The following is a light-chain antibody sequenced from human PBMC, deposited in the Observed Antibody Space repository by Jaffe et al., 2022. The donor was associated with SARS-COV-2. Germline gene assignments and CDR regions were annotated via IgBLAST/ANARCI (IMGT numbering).Light chain of an antibody. J-gene: IGKJ4*01. CDR1: QDISNY. CDR2: DAS. Sequence: DIQMTQSPSSLSASVGDRVTITCQASQDISNYLNWYQQKPGKAPKLLIYDASNLEAGVPSGFIGGGSGTDFTFTISSLQPEDSATYYCQQYNKVPPTFGGGTKVEIK. CDR3: QQYNKVPPT. V-gene: IGKV1-33*01.